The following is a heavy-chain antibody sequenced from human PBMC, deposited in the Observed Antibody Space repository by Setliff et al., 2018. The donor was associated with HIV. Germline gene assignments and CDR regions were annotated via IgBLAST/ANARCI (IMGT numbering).Heavy chain of an antibody. CDR3: ARDSGGYNYGFAVGSFDY. J-gene: IGHJ4*02. CDR1: GGSTSNYY. D-gene: IGHD5-18*01. V-gene: IGHV4-59*01. Sequence: SETLSLTCTVSGGSTSNYYWTWIRQPPGKGLEWIGNVYYTGSTNYNPSLKSRITISIDTSKSQFSLKLTSVAAADTAVYYCARDSGGYNYGFAVGSFDYWGQGALVTVSS. CDR2: VYYTGST.